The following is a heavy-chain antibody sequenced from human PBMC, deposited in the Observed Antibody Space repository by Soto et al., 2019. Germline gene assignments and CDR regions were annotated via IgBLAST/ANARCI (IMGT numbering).Heavy chain of an antibody. J-gene: IGHJ6*02. D-gene: IGHD3-16*01. Sequence: SETLSLTCAVSGYSISSSNWWGWIRQPPGKGLEWIGYIYYSGTTYYNPSLKSRVTMSVDTSKNQFSLKLTSVTAVDTAVYYCARDFLMITFGGVPYDWYYGMDVWGQGTTVTVSS. V-gene: IGHV4-28*03. CDR3: ARDFLMITFGGVPYDWYYGMDV. CDR1: GYSISSSNW. CDR2: IYYSGTT.